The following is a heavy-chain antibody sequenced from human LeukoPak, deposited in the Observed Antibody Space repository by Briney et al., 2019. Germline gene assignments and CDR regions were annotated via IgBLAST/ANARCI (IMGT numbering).Heavy chain of an antibody. V-gene: IGHV3-21*01. CDR1: GFTFSSYS. CDR2: ISRSSSSYI. Sequence: ESGGGLVKPGGSLRLSCAASGFTFSSYSMNWVRQAPGKGLEWVSSISRSSSSYIYYADSVKGRFTISRDNAKNSLYLQMNSLRAEDTAVYYCARDGGQTTVTYYYYYGMDVWGQGTTVTVSS. CDR3: ARDGGQTTVTYYYYYGMDV. J-gene: IGHJ6*02. D-gene: IGHD4-17*01.